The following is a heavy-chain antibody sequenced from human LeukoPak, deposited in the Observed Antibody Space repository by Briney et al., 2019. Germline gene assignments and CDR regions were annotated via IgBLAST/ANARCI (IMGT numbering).Heavy chain of an antibody. Sequence: SETLSLTCTVSGGSISGSSYYWGWIRQPPGKGLEWIGSIYYSGSTYYNPSLKSRVTISVDTSKNQFSLKLSSVTAADTAVYYCAREVISPYYYGMDVWGQGATVTVSS. V-gene: IGHV4-39*02. CDR1: GGSISGSSYY. D-gene: IGHD3-22*01. J-gene: IGHJ6*02. CDR2: IYYSGST. CDR3: AREVISPYYYGMDV.